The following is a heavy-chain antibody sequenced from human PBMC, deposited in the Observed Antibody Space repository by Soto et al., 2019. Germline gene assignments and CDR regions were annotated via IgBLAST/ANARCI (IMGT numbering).Heavy chain of an antibody. CDR3: AREGDWLYYYDSSGYSYGMDV. CDR1: GYTFTGYY. V-gene: IGHV1-2*04. CDR2: INPNSGGT. D-gene: IGHD3-22*01. J-gene: IGHJ6*02. Sequence: GASVKVSCKASGYTFTGYYMHWVRQAPGQGLEWMGWINPNSGGTNYAQKFQGWVTMTRDTSISTAYMELSRLRSDDTAVYYCAREGDWLYYYDSSGYSYGMDVWGQGTTVTVSS.